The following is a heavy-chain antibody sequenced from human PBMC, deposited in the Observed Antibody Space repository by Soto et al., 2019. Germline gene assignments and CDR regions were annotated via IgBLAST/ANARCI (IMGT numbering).Heavy chain of an antibody. CDR2: INPNSGGT. Sequence: KGLEWMGWINPNSGGTNYAQKFQGWGTMTRDTSISTAYMELSRLRSDDTAVYYFARGVVVAPAKNSWFDPRGHGTPVTVSS. J-gene: IGHJ5*02. D-gene: IGHD2-15*01. V-gene: IGHV1-2*04. CDR3: ARGVVVAPAKNSWFDP.